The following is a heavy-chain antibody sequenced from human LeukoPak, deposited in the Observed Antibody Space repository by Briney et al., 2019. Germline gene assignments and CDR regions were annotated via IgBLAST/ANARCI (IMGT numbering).Heavy chain of an antibody. J-gene: IGHJ4*02. Sequence: ASVKVSCKASGYTFTSYGVSWVRQAPGQSLEWLGWISAYNGNTYYAENFQARVTMTTDTSTSTAYMELRSLKSDDTAVYYCARNLRYSSSSRKFDYWGQGTLVTVSS. CDR1: GYTFTSYG. V-gene: IGHV1-18*01. CDR3: ARNLRYSSSSRKFDY. D-gene: IGHD6-6*01. CDR2: ISAYNGNT.